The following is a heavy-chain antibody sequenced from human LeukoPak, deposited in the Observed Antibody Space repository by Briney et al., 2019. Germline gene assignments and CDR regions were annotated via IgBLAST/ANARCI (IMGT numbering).Heavy chain of an antibody. D-gene: IGHD3-10*01. CDR1: GYSFTSYW. V-gene: IGHV5-51*01. J-gene: IGHJ4*02. Sequence: GESLKISCKGSGYSFTSYWIGWVRQMPGKVLEWMGIIYPGDSDTRYSPSFQGQVTISADKSISTAYLQWSSLKASDTAMYYCARLSEYYYGSGSYYYWGQGTLVTVSS. CDR3: ARLSEYYYGSGSYYY. CDR2: IYPGDSDT.